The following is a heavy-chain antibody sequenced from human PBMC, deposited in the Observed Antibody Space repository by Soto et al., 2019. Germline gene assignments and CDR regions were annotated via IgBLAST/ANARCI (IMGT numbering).Heavy chain of an antibody. CDR1: GGSISSGGYY. V-gene: IGHV4-31*03. D-gene: IGHD4-17*01. CDR2: IYYSGST. Sequence: SETLSLTCTVSGGSISSGGYYWSWIRQHPGKGLEWIGYIYYSGSTYYNPSLKSRVTISVDTSKNQFSLKLSSVTAADTAVYYCAREGYGDYGYGVDVWGQGTTVTVSS. J-gene: IGHJ6*02. CDR3: AREGYGDYGYGVDV.